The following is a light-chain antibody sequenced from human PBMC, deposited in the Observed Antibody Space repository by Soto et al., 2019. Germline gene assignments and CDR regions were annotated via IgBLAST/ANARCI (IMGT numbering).Light chain of an antibody. Sequence: DIHMTQSPSSLSASLGARVTITSRASQGISTYLAWYQQRPGRVPKLLIFAASTLQSGVPSRFSGSGSGTDFTLTISSLQPEDVATYYCQKYNSAPLTFGGGTKVDIK. V-gene: IGKV1-27*01. CDR1: QGISTY. J-gene: IGKJ4*01. CDR3: QKYNSAPLT. CDR2: AAS.